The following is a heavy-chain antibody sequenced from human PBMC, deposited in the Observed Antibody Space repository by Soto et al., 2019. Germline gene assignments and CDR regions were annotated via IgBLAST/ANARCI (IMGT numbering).Heavy chain of an antibody. CDR3: ARDRYSSSSSLYYGMDV. J-gene: IGHJ6*02. V-gene: IGHV1-69*13. CDR2: IIPIFGTA. Sequence: SVKVSCKASGGTFSSYAISWVRQAPGRGLEWMGGIIPIFGTANYAQKFQGRVTITADESTSTAYMELSSLRSEDTAVYYCARDRYSSSSSLYYGMDVWGQGTTVTVSS. CDR1: GGTFSSYA. D-gene: IGHD6-6*01.